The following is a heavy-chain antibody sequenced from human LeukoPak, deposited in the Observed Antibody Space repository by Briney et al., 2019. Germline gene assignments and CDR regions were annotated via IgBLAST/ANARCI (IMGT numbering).Heavy chain of an antibody. CDR1: GFTFSSYE. D-gene: IGHD3-22*01. Sequence: GGSLRLSCAASGFTFSSYEMNWVRQAPGKGLEWVSYISSSGSTIYYADSVKGRFTISRDNAKNSLYLQMNSLRAEDTAVYYCARDSHARYYYDPIDAFDIWGQGTMVTVSS. CDR3: ARDSHARYYYDPIDAFDI. CDR2: ISSSGSTI. J-gene: IGHJ3*02. V-gene: IGHV3-48*03.